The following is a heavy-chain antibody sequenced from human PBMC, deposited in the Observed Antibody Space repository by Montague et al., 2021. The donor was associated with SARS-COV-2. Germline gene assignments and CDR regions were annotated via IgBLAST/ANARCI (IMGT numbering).Heavy chain of an antibody. CDR1: GDSISSANYQ. CDR2: ISHSGSA. V-gene: IGHV4-39*01. J-gene: IGHJ4*02. D-gene: IGHD3/OR15-3a*01. Sequence: SETLSLTCNVSGDSISSANYQWAWFRQPPGKGLQWVGSISHSGSAYYNPSLKSRLTISVDMSKRLFSLDVESVAVADTAFYYCARQVGDCWTGFYVDSWGQGTLVTVSS. CDR3: ARQVGDCWTGFYVDS.